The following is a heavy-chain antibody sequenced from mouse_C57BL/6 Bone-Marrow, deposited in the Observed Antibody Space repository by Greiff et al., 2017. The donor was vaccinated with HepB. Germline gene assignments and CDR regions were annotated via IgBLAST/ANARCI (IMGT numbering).Heavy chain of an antibody. CDR1: GFNIKDDY. CDR2: IDPENGDT. J-gene: IGHJ3*01. Sequence: VQLQQSGAELVRPGASVKLSCTASGFNIKDDYMHWVKQRPEQGLEWIGWIDPENGDTEYAPKFQGKATITADTSSNAAYLQLSSLTSEYTAVYYCSRYYGNSWFAYWGQGTLVTVSA. V-gene: IGHV14-4*01. D-gene: IGHD2-1*01. CDR3: SRYYGNSWFAY.